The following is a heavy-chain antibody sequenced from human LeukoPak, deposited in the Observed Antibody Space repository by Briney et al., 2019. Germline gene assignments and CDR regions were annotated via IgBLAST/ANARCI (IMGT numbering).Heavy chain of an antibody. Sequence: GGSLRLSCVASGLTFGGQWLNWVRQAPGQGLEWVANIKHGGGEKFYVDSVEGRFTISRDDGQNSLSLHMNNVTVEDTAVYYCSYTNNFYHWGQGALVVVSA. CDR3: SYTNNFYH. CDR2: IKHGGGEK. CDR1: GLTFGGQW. V-gene: IGHV3-7*01. J-gene: IGHJ4*02. D-gene: IGHD3-16*02.